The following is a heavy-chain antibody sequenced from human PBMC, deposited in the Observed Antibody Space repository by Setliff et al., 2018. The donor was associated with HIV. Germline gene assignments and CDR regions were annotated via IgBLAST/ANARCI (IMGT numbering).Heavy chain of an antibody. CDR2: INTSGNT. D-gene: IGHD3-10*01. CDR1: GGSISNYY. Sequence: ETLSLTCTVSGGSISNYYWSWIRQPAGKGLEWIGRINTSGNTNYNPSLKSRVTMSVDTSKNQVSLKLSSVTASDTAVYYCARARYIVIRGDAGMDVWGPGTTVTVSS. J-gene: IGHJ6*02. V-gene: IGHV4-4*07. CDR3: ARARYIVIRGDAGMDV.